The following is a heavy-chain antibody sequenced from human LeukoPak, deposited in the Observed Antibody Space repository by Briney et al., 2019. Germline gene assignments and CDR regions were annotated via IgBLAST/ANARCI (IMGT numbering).Heavy chain of an antibody. CDR2: INPNRGGT. Sequence: ASVKVSCKASGYTFTGYYMQWVRQAPGQGLEWMGWINPNRGGTIYAQKFQGRGAMTRDTSISPVYMGLSRLRSDDPGLYYCARAPPIPRGSFAPWGQGTLVTASS. CDR1: GYTFTGYY. CDR3: ARAPPIPRGSFAP. V-gene: IGHV1-2*02. J-gene: IGHJ5*02. D-gene: IGHD2-21*01.